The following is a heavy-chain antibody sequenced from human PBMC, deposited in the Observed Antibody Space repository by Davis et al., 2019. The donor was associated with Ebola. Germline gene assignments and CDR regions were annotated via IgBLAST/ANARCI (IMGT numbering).Heavy chain of an antibody. Sequence: GESLKISCAASGFTFSGSAMHWVRQASGKGLEWVGRIRSKANSYATAYAASVKGRFTISRDDSKNTAYLQMNSLKTEDTAVYYCTTDLRFPSDYWGQGTLVTVSS. D-gene: IGHD4-17*01. CDR2: IRSKANSYAT. CDR1: GFTFSGSA. J-gene: IGHJ4*02. V-gene: IGHV3-73*01. CDR3: TTDLRFPSDY.